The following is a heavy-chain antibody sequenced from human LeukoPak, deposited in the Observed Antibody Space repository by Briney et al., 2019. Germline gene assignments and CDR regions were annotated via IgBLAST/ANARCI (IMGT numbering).Heavy chain of an antibody. J-gene: IGHJ6*03. CDR2: ASNKAESNKT. CDR3: ARESSIFEVVTRSYMDV. D-gene: IGHD3-3*01. V-gene: IGHV3-72*01. CDR1: GFSFSNHY. Sequence: TGASLRLSCAASGFSFSNHYINWVSQNPGKGLEWVGRASNKAESNKTEYAASVQGRFTISRDDSKKSLFLLMNSLKTEDTAVYYCARESSIFEVVTRSYMDVWGKGTTVTVSS.